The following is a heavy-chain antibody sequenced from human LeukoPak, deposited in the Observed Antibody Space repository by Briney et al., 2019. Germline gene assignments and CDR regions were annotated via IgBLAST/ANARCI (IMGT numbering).Heavy chain of an antibody. V-gene: IGHV4-59*08. CDR2: IYYSGST. Sequence: SETLSLTCTVSGGSISSYYWSWIRQPPGKGLEWIGYIYYSGSTNYNPSLKSRVTISVDTSKNQFSLKLSSVTAADTAVYYCARRSGNYPAGAYYFDYWGHGTLVTVSS. J-gene: IGHJ4*01. CDR3: ARRSGNYPAGAYYFDY. CDR1: GGSISSYY. D-gene: IGHD1-26*01.